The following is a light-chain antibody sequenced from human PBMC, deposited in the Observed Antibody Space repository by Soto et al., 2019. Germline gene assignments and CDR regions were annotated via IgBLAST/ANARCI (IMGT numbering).Light chain of an antibody. CDR1: SSDVGGYNY. V-gene: IGLV2-14*01. J-gene: IGLJ3*02. Sequence: QSALTQPASVSGSPGQSITISCTGTSSDVGGYNYVSWYQQHPGKAPKLMIYEVSNRPSGVSNRFSGSKSGNTASLTISGLQAEDEADYYCATWDDSLSGRWVFGGGTKVTVL. CDR3: ATWDDSLSGRWV. CDR2: EVS.